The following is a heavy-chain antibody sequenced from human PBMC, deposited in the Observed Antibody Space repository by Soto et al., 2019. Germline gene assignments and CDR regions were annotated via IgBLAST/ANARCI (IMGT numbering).Heavy chain of an antibody. Sequence: EVQLVESGGGLEQPGGSLRLSCAASGFTFSRFELHWVRQAPGKGLEWISYISSSGTTAYYASSVEARFTISRDNANNSVYLQMDSLRAEDTALYYCTRAARFPYLSFYWGQGALVTVSS. CDR3: TRAARFPYLSFY. V-gene: IGHV3-48*03. CDR1: GFTFSRFE. J-gene: IGHJ4*02. CDR2: ISSSGTTA. D-gene: IGHD3-10*01.